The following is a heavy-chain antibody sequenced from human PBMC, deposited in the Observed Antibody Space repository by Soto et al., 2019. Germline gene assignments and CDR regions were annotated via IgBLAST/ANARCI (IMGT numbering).Heavy chain of an antibody. Sequence: GGFLRLSCAASGFTFSSYAMSWVRQAPGKGLEWVSAISGSGGSTYYADSVKGRFTISRDNSKNTLYLQMNSLRAEDTAVYYCAKDGAVAGLFDYWGQGTLVTVSS. D-gene: IGHD6-19*01. V-gene: IGHV3-23*01. CDR2: ISGSGGST. J-gene: IGHJ4*02. CDR1: GFTFSSYA. CDR3: AKDGAVAGLFDY.